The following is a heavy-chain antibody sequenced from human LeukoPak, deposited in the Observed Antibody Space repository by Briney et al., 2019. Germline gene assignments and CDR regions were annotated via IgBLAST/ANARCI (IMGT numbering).Heavy chain of an antibody. CDR1: GFTVSSNY. Sequence: GGSLRLSCAASGFTVSSNYMNWVRQAPGKGLEWVSVIYSGGSTYYADSVKGRFTISRDNSKNTLYLQMNSLRAEDTAVYYCARDLPWFGDPGWFDPWGQGTLVTVSS. CDR2: IYSGGST. CDR3: ARDLPWFGDPGWFDP. D-gene: IGHD3-10*01. J-gene: IGHJ5*02. V-gene: IGHV3-66*01.